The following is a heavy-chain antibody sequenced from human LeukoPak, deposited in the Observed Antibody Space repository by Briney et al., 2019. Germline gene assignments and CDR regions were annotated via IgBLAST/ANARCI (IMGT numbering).Heavy chain of an antibody. CDR1: GGSISSYY. J-gene: IGHJ4*02. CDR3: ARRISPYYYDSSAYYDY. CDR2: IYYSGST. V-gene: IGHV4-59*08. D-gene: IGHD3-22*01. Sequence: TETLPLTCTVSGGSISSYYWSWIRQPPGKGLEWIGYIYYSGSTNYNPSLKSRVTISVDTSKNQFSLKLSSVTAADTAVYYCARRISPYYYDSSAYYDYWGQGTL.